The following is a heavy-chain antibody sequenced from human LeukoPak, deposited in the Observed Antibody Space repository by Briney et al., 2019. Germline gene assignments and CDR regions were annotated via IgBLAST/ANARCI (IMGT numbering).Heavy chain of an antibody. CDR2: INQDERQK. Sequence: GGSLRLSCVASGFNFSSYWMTWVRQSPGEGLEWVANINQDERQKYYVDSVKGRFTISRDNPKNSVSLQMTSLGADDGGLYYCVRGGAPDYWGRGTLVTVAS. D-gene: IGHD2-15*01. CDR1: GFNFSSYW. J-gene: IGHJ4*02. CDR3: VRGGAPDY. V-gene: IGHV3-7*01.